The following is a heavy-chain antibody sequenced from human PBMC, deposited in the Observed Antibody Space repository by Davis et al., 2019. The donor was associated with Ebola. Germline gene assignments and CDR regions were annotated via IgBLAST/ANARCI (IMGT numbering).Heavy chain of an antibody. V-gene: IGHV1-46*01. CDR3: ARDGYSYGLSMGVDY. Sequence: ASVKVSCKASGYTFTSYYMHWVRQAPGQGLEWMGIINPSGGSTSYAQKFQGRVTMTRDTSTSTVYMELSSLRSEDTAVYYCARDGYSYGLSMGVDYWGQGTLVTVSS. D-gene: IGHD5-18*01. CDR2: INPSGGST. J-gene: IGHJ4*02. CDR1: GYTFTSYY.